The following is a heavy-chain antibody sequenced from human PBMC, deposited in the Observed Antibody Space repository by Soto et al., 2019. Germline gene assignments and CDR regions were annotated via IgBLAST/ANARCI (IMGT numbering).Heavy chain of an antibody. V-gene: IGHV1-18*01. Sequence: QVQLVQSGAEVKKPGASVKVSCKASGYTFTSYGISWVRQAPGQGLEWMGWISAYNGNTNYAQKLQGRVTMTTDTSTSTAYMELRSLRSDDTAVYYCARVALGDYVWGSYRTLDAFDTWGQGTMVTVSS. CDR1: GYTFTSYG. CDR3: ARVALGDYVWGSYRTLDAFDT. J-gene: IGHJ3*02. CDR2: ISAYNGNT. D-gene: IGHD3-16*02.